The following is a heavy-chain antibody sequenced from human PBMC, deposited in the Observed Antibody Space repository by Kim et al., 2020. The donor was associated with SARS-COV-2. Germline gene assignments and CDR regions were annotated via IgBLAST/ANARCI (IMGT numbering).Heavy chain of an antibody. D-gene: IGHD3-10*01. V-gene: IGHV3-23*01. CDR2: ISTTGGIT. CDR1: EFPFSSYA. Sequence: GGSLRLSCAASEFPFSSYAISWVRQAPGKGLEWVSVISTTGGITYYADSVKGRFTISRDNSKNTLYLQMNSLRAEDTAVYYCAKCDLVRAGRCGLGVWGQGTTVTVSS. CDR3: AKCDLVRAGRCGLGV. J-gene: IGHJ6*02.